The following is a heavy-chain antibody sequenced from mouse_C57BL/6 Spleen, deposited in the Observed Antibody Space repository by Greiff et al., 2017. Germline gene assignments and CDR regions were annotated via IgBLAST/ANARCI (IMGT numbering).Heavy chain of an antibody. CDR3: TRDDGYYPYFDY. Sequence: EVQVVESGEGLVKPGGSLKLSCAASGFTFSSYAMSWVRQTPEKRLEWVAYISSGGDYIYYADTVKGRFTISRDNARNTLYLQMSSLKSEDTAMYYCTRDDGYYPYFDYWGQGTTLTVSS. J-gene: IGHJ2*01. CDR2: ISSGGDYI. D-gene: IGHD2-3*01. CDR1: GFTFSSYA. V-gene: IGHV5-9-1*02.